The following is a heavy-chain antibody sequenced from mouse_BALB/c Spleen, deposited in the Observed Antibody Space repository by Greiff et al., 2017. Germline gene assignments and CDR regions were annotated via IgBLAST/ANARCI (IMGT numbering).Heavy chain of an antibody. CDR1: GFTFNTYA. J-gene: IGHJ1*01. CDR2: IRSKSNNYAT. CDR3: VRHGSTMITTGWYFDV. Sequence: EVKVVESGGGLVQPKGSLKLSCAASGFTFNTYAMNWVRQAPGKGLEWVARIRSKSNNYATYYADSVKDRFTISRDDSQSMLYLQMNNLKTEDTAMYYCVRHGSTMITTGWYFDVWGAGTTVTVSS. D-gene: IGHD2-4*01. V-gene: IGHV10-1*02.